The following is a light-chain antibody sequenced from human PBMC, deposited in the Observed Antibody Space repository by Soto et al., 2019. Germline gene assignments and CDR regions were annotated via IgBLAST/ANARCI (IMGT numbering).Light chain of an antibody. CDR2: DVA. V-gene: IGLV2-14*03. J-gene: IGLJ1*01. CDR1: SSDVGGSNF. CDR3: VSFTSSTTYV. Sequence: QLVLTQPASVSASPGQSITISCTGTSSDVGGSNFVSWYQQHPGKPPKLIIYDVATRPSGVSNRFSGSKSGSMASLIISRLQTEDEADYYCVSFTSSTTYVFGSGTKLTVL.